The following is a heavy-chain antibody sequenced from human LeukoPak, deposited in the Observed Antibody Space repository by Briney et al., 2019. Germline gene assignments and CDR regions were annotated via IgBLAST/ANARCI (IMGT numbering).Heavy chain of an antibody. CDR2: ISYDGSNK. Sequence: GGSLRLSCAASGFTFSSYGMDWVRQAPGKGLEWVAVISYDGSNKYYADSVKGRFTISRDNSKNTLYLQMNSLRAEDTAVYYCAKDGGIAAYDYWGQGILVTVSS. CDR1: GFTFSSYG. D-gene: IGHD6-25*01. V-gene: IGHV3-30*18. J-gene: IGHJ4*02. CDR3: AKDGGIAAYDY.